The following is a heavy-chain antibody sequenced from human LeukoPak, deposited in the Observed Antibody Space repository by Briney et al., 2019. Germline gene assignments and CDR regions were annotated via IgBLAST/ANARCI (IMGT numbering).Heavy chain of an antibody. Sequence: PSETLSLTCIVSGGSLTSGSYYWHWLRQPAGKGLEWIGRIYTSGSTNYNPSLKSRVTISVDTSKNQFSLNLSSVTAADTAVYYCARGRLGDSFDYWGQGILVTVSS. J-gene: IGHJ4*02. D-gene: IGHD3-16*01. CDR1: GGSLTSGSYY. V-gene: IGHV4-61*02. CDR3: ARGRLGDSFDY. CDR2: IYTSGST.